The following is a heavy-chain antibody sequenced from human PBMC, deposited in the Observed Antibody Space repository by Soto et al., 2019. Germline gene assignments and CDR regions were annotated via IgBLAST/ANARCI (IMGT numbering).Heavy chain of an antibody. CDR3: VRDLGAYPFDR. Sequence: SETLSLTCTVSGGSLSNYCWSWIRQPTGKGLEWIGRIYTGGSINYNPSLKNRVTMSVDTSKNHFSLKLTSVSAADTAVYYCVRDLGAYPFDRWGQGT. CDR1: GGSLSNYC. CDR2: IYTGGSI. D-gene: IGHD3-16*01. J-gene: IGHJ5*02. V-gene: IGHV4-4*07.